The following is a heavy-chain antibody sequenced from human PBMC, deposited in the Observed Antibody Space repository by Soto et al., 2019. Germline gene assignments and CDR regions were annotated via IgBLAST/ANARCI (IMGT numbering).Heavy chain of an antibody. CDR1: GYTFTSYG. CDR3: ARGLRLDVNYYYGMDG. Sequence: ATVKVSCKASGYTFTSYGISWVRQAPGQGLEWMGWISAYNGNTNYAQKLQGRVTMTTDTSTSTAYMELRSLRSDDTAVYYCARGLRLDVNYYYGMDGWGQGTTVTISS. D-gene: IGHD3-16*01. CDR2: ISAYNGNT. V-gene: IGHV1-18*04. J-gene: IGHJ6*02.